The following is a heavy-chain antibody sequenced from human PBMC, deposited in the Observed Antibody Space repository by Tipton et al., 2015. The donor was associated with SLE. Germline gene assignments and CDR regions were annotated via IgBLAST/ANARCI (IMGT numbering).Heavy chain of an antibody. Sequence: QLVQSGAEVKKPGASVKVSCKASGYTFTSYGISWVRQAPGQGLEWMGGIIPIFGTANYAQKFQGRVTITTDESTSTAYMELSSLRSEDTAGYYCARGALPGLYCSSTSCYKDYYYYGMDVWGQGTTVTVSS. V-gene: IGHV1-69*05. J-gene: IGHJ6*02. D-gene: IGHD2-2*02. CDR2: IIPIFGTA. CDR1: GYTFTSYG. CDR3: ARGALPGLYCSSTSCYKDYYYYGMDV.